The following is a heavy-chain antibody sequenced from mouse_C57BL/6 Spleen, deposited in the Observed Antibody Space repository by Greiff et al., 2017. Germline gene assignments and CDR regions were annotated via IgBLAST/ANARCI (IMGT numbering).Heavy chain of an antibody. V-gene: IGHV10-1*01. D-gene: IGHD2-3*01. J-gene: IGHJ4*01. CDR2: IRSKSNNYAT. Sequence: EVMLVESGGGLVQPKGSLKLSCAASGFSFNTYAMNWVRQAPGKGLEWVARIRSKSNNYATYYADSVKDRFTISRDDSESMLYLQMNNLKTEDTAMYYCVRHGYYGYAMDYWGQGTSVTVSS. CDR3: VRHGYYGYAMDY. CDR1: GFSFNTYA.